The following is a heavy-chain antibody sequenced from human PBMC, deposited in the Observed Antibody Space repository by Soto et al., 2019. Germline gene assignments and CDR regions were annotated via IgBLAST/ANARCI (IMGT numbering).Heavy chain of an antibody. V-gene: IGHV3-74*01. CDR2: IDGDGSRT. CDR3: ARELASYNDY. D-gene: IGHD1-1*01. J-gene: IGHJ4*02. CDR1: GFTFSGYW. Sequence: VGSLRLSCVASGFTFSGYWMHWVRQAPGKGLVWVSRIDGDGSRTNYADSVKGRFTISRDNAKNTLYLQMNSLRAEDTAVYYCARELASYNDYWGQGTLVTVSS.